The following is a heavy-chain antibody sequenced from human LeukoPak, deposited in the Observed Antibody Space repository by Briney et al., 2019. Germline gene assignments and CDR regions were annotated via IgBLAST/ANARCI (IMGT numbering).Heavy chain of an antibody. J-gene: IGHJ4*02. Sequence: GSLRPFFGASGIHLRNQAISLVRQAPGKGLEWVPAISGSGGSTYYADSVKGRFTISRDNSENTLYLQMNSLRAEDTAVYYCAKDIQRTVTNYFDYWGQGTLVTVSS. D-gene: IGHD4-17*01. CDR3: AKDIQRTVTNYFDY. CDR2: ISGSGGST. CDR1: GIHLRNQA. V-gene: IGHV3-23*01.